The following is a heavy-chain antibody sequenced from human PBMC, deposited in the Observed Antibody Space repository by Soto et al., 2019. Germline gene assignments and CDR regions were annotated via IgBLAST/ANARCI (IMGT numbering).Heavy chain of an antibody. Sequence: PSETLSLTCTVSGGSISSGGYYWSWIRQHPGKGLEWIGYIYYSGGTYYNPSLKSRVTISVDTSKNQFSLKLSSVTAADTAVYYCARVGGFGATTIDYWGQGTLVTVSS. J-gene: IGHJ4*02. CDR1: GGSISSGGYY. CDR3: ARVGGFGATTIDY. V-gene: IGHV4-30-4*08. D-gene: IGHD3-10*01. CDR2: IYYSGGT.